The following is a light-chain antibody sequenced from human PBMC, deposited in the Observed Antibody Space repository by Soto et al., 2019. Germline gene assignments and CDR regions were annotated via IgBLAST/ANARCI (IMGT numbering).Light chain of an antibody. Sequence: DIQMTQSPSTLSASVVDRVTITCRASQSISSWLAWYQQKPGKAPKLLIYDASSLESGVPSRFSGSGSGTEFTLTISSLQPDDFATYCCQQYNSYWTCGQGTKVDIK. V-gene: IGKV1-5*01. CDR1: QSISSW. J-gene: IGKJ1*01. CDR3: QQYNSYWT. CDR2: DAS.